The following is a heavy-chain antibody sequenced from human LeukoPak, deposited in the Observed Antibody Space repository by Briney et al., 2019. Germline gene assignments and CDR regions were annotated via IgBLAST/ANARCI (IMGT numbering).Heavy chain of an antibody. CDR3: AKDPDSSDDFWSGYNY. V-gene: IGHV3-23*01. J-gene: IGHJ4*02. Sequence: GGSLRLSCAISGFTFSSYAVNWVRQAPGKGLEWVSAISGSDENTFYADSVKGRFTISRDNSKNTLYLQMNSLRAEDTAVYYCAKDPDSSDDFWSGYNYWGQGTLVTVSS. CDR2: ISGSDENT. D-gene: IGHD3-3*01. CDR1: GFTFSSYA.